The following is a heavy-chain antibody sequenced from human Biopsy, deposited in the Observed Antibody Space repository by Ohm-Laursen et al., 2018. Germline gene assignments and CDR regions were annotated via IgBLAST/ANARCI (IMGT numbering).Heavy chain of an antibody. CDR1: GGTFINYA. CDR2: IIPMFGTA. J-gene: IGHJ4*02. V-gene: IGHV1-69*13. CDR3: ARGPHSGSHSCFDY. D-gene: IGHD1-26*01. Sequence: GASVKASCKASGGTFINYAISWVRQAPGQGLEWMGGIIPMFGTANYVQMFQGRVTISADESTSTSYMELSSLTTEDTAIYYCARGPHSGSHSCFDYWGRGTLVTVSS.